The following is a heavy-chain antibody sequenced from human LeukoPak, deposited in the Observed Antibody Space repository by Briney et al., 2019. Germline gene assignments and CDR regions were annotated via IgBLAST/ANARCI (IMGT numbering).Heavy chain of an antibody. V-gene: IGHV7-4-1*02. CDR2: INTNTGNP. J-gene: IGHJ4*02. CDR1: GYTFTTSA. Sequence: ASVKVSCKASGYTFTTSAMSWVRQAPGQGLEWMGWINTNTGNPTYAQGFTGRFVFSLDTSVSTAFLQINSLKAEDTAVYYCARGLGDADYWGQGTPVTISS. CDR3: ARGLGDADY. D-gene: IGHD3-16*01.